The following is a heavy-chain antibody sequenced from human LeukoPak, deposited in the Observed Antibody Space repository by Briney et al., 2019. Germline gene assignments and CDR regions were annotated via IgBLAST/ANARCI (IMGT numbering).Heavy chain of an antibody. Sequence: GGSLRLSCAASGFTFSSYDMHWVRHATGKGLEWVSAIDTAGDTYYPGSVKGRFTISRENAKNSLYLQMNSLRAEDTAVYYCARGAGYNYPYYFDYWGQGTLVTVSS. D-gene: IGHD5-24*01. V-gene: IGHV3-13*01. CDR2: IDTAGDT. CDR3: ARGAGYNYPYYFDY. CDR1: GFTFSSYD. J-gene: IGHJ4*02.